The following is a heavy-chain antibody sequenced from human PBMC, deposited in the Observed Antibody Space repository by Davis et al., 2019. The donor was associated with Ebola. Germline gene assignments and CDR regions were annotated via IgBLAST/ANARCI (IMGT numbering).Heavy chain of an antibody. V-gene: IGHV1-69*13. CDR1: GGTFSSYA. J-gene: IGHJ6*03. CDR3: ATLGFDEFVRGLYMDV. CDR2: IIPIFGTA. Sequence: SVKVSCKASGGTFSSYAISWVRQAPGQGLEWMGGIIPIFGTANYAQKFQGRVTITADESTSTAYMELSSLRSEDTAVYYCATLGFDEFVRGLYMDVWGKGTTVTVSS. D-gene: IGHD3-10*01.